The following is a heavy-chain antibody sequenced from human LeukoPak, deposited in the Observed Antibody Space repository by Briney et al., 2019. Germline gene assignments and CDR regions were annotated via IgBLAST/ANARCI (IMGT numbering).Heavy chain of an antibody. V-gene: IGHV1-3*01. CDR3: ARLWFGELFDY. D-gene: IGHD3-10*01. CDR2: VNAGNGNR. J-gene: IGHJ4*02. Sequence: ASVKVSCKASGYTFTSYAMHWVRQAPGQRLEWMGWVNAGNGNRKYSQKFQGRVTITRDTSASTAYMELSSLRSEDTAVYYCARLWFGELFDYWGQGTLVTVSS. CDR1: GYTFTSYA.